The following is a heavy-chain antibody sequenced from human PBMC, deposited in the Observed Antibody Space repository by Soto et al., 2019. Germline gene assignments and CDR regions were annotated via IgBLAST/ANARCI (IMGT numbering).Heavy chain of an antibody. Sequence: QVQLVQSGAEVQKPGSSVKVSCKASGGTFSSYAISWVRQAPGQGLEWMGGIIPIFGTANYAQKFQGRVTLTADESKSTAYMEQRRLRSEDTAVYYCAGPLMVYATKSYYYYGMDVWGQGTTVTVSS. V-gene: IGHV1-69*01. D-gene: IGHD2-8*01. CDR1: GGTFSSYA. CDR3: AGPLMVYATKSYYYYGMDV. CDR2: IIPIFGTA. J-gene: IGHJ6*02.